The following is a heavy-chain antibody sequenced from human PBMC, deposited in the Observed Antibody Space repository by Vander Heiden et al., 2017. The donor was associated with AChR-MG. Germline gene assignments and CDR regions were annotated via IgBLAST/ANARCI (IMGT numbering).Heavy chain of an antibody. D-gene: IGHD3-16*01. CDR2: ISYDGSNK. CDR1: GFTFRSYA. Sequence: QVQLVESGGGVVKPGRSLRLSCAASGFTFRSYARHWVRQAPGKGLEWVAVISYDGSNKYYADSVKGRFTISRDNSKNTLYLQMNSRRAEDTAVYYCARDLGRNYVWGRAHFDYWGQGTLVTVSS. CDR3: ARDLGRNYVWGRAHFDY. J-gene: IGHJ4*02. V-gene: IGHV3-30-3*01.